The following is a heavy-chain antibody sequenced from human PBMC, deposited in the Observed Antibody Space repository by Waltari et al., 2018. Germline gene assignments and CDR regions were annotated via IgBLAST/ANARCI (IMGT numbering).Heavy chain of an antibody. CDR1: GFTFSSYA. V-gene: IGHV3-30-3*01. CDR3: ARDPRVHIVVVIATPPDY. J-gene: IGHJ4*02. CDR2: ISYDGSNK. D-gene: IGHD2-21*01. Sequence: QVQLVESGGGVVQPGRSLRLSCAASGFTFSSYAMHWVRQAPGKGLEWVAVISYDGSNKYYADSVKGRFTISRDNSKNTLYLQMNSLRAEDTAVYYCARDPRVHIVVVIATPPDYWGQGTLVTVSS.